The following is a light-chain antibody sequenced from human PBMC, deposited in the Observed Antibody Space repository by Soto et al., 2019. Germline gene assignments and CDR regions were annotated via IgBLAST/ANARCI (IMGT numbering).Light chain of an antibody. Sequence: DIQMTQPPSTLSGSVGAIVTITCRASQTITSWLSWYQQKPGKAPKLLTYTPSTLKRPPRPWFSGSGSGAEFTLSSSSLQPDDFATYCCQHYNSYSEAFGQGTKV. CDR1: QTITSW. V-gene: IGKV1-5*03. J-gene: IGKJ1*01. CDR2: TPS. CDR3: QHYNSYSEA.